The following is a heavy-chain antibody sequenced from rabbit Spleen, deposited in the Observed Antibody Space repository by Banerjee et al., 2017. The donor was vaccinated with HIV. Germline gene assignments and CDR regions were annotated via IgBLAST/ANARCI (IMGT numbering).Heavy chain of an antibody. D-gene: IGHD1-1*01. V-gene: IGHV1S45*01. CDR1: GFSFSDRDV. CDR2: INCATGKA. J-gene: IGHJ4*01. CDR3: ARDLPGVIGWNFNL. Sequence: EQVVESGGGLVQPEGSLTLTCKASGFSFSDRDVMCWVRQAPGKGLEWIACINCATGKAVYASWAKGRFTISKASWTTVTLQMTSLTAADTASYFCARDLPGVIGWNFNLWGPGTLVTVS.